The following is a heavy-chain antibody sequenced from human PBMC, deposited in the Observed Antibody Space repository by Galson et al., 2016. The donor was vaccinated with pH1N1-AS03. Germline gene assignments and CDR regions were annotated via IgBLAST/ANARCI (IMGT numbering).Heavy chain of an antibody. CDR3: ARGRFLDWFPDDY. CDR1: GFTFSDYW. V-gene: IGHV3-74*01. J-gene: IGHJ4*02. CDR2: LTSDGSIP. Sequence: SLRLSCAASGFTFSDYWMHWVRHAPGKGLVWVSGLTSDGSIPTYADSVKGRFTISRDNAKNTLYLQMNSLRVEDTAMYYCARGRFLDWFPDDYWGQGTLVTVSS. D-gene: IGHD3/OR15-3a*01.